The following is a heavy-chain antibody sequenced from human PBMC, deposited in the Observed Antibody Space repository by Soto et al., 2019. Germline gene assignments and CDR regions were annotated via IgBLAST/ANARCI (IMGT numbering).Heavy chain of an antibody. CDR3: ARVEAVAGLYNYHGLDV. Sequence: QVQLVQSGAEVKKPGSSVKVSCKVSGGTFSNYAIDWVRLAPGHGLEWMGGIVPIFGTTYYKQKFQGRATIIADDSTTTADLEMSSLRSEDTAIYYCARVEAVAGLYNYHGLDVWGQGTAVTVSS. CDR2: IVPIFGTT. V-gene: IGHV1-69*12. J-gene: IGHJ6*02. D-gene: IGHD6-19*01. CDR1: GGTFSNYA.